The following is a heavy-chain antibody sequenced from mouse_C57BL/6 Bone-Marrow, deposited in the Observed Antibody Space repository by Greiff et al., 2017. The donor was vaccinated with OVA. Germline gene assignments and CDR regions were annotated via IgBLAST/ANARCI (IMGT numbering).Heavy chain of an antibody. Sequence: QVQLQQPGAELVMPGASVKLSCKASGYTFTSYWMHWVKQRPGQGLEWIGEIDPSDSYPNYNQKFKGKSTLTVDKSSSTAYMQLSSLTSEDSAVYYCARCPNYYGSSYDYAMDYWGQGTSVTVSS. CDR1: GYTFTSYW. J-gene: IGHJ4*01. CDR2: IDPSDSYP. V-gene: IGHV1-69*01. CDR3: ARCPNYYGSSYDYAMDY. D-gene: IGHD1-1*01.